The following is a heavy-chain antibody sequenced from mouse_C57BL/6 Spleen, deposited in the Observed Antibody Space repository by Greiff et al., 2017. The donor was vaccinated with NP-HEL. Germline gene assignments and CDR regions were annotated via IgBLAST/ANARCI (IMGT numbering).Heavy chain of an antibody. CDR1: GYTFTSYW. D-gene: IGHD4-1*01. Sequence: QVQLQQPGAELVRPGSSVKLSCTASGYTFTSYWMHWVKQRPIQGLEWIGNIDPSDSETHYTQKFKDKATLTVDKSSSTAYMQLSSLTSEDSAVYYCARGLGQWYFDVWGTGTTVTVSS. V-gene: IGHV1-52*01. J-gene: IGHJ1*03. CDR3: ARGLGQWYFDV. CDR2: IDPSDSET.